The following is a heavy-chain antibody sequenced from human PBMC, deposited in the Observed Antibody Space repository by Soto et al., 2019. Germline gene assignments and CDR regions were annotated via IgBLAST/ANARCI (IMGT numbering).Heavy chain of an antibody. CDR1: GYTFTSYG. J-gene: IGHJ4*02. D-gene: IGHD6-19*01. Sequence: QVQLVQSGAEVKKPGASVKVSCKASGYTFTSYGISWVRQAPGQGLEWMGWISAYNGNTNYAQKLQGRVTMTTDTATITAHMERRSLRSDDTAVYYGARQPVVGTAFFDYWGQGTLVTVSS. V-gene: IGHV1-18*01. CDR3: ARQPVVGTAFFDY. CDR2: ISAYNGNT.